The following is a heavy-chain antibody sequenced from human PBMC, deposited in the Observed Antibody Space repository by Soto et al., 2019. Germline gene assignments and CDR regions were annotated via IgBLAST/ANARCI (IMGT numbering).Heavy chain of an antibody. V-gene: IGHV4-59*01. CDR1: GVSISGSY. CDR3: ARNLMDYDILTGYSMAYYFNY. Sequence: SETLSLTCNVSGVSISGSYWTWIRQPPGKGLEWIGYYGGRTNYNPSLKSRVTISVDTAKNHFSLKLSSVTAADTAVYYCARNLMDYDILTGYSMAYYFNYLGQGNLVTVSS. D-gene: IGHD3-9*01. J-gene: IGHJ4*02. CDR2: YGGRT.